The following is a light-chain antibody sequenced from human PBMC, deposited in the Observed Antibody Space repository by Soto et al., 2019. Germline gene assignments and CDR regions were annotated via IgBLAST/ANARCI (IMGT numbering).Light chain of an antibody. CDR1: SGHSSYA. V-gene: IGLV4-69*01. Sequence: QLVLTQSPSASASLGASVKLTCTLSSGHSSYAIAWHQQQPEKGPRYLMKLNSDGSHSKGDGIPDRFSGSSSGAERYLTISSLQSEDEADYYCQTWGTGTRGVFGGGTMLTVL. CDR2: LNSDGSH. J-gene: IGLJ3*02. CDR3: QTWGTGTRGV.